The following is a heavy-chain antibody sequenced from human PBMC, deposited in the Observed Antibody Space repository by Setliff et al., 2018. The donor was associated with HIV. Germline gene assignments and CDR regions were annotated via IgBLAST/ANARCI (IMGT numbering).Heavy chain of an antibody. CDR2: IYYSGST. D-gene: IGHD6-13*01. Sequence: PSETLSLTCTVSGGSISSSSYYWGWIRQPPGKGLEWIGSIYYSGSTYYNPSLKSRVTISVDTSKNLFSLRLSSVTASDTAVYYCARESPSSSWFYFDFWGQGTLVTVSS. J-gene: IGHJ4*02. CDR3: ARESPSSSWFYFDF. CDR1: GGSISSSSYY. V-gene: IGHV4-39*02.